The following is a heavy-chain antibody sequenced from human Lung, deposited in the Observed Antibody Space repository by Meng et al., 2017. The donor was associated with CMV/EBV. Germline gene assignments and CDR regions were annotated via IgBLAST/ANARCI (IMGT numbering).Heavy chain of an antibody. CDR2: IRMDESDK. J-gene: IGHJ4*02. CDR3: AKDDPVVAI. CDR1: GFSFTEYG. Sequence: GESXKISCAASGFSFTEYGMHWVRQTPDKGLEWVAFIRMDESDKFYGASVKGRFTISRDMSRKTLFLQMNSLRTDDTGVYYCAKDDPVVAIWGQGTPVTVSS. V-gene: IGHV3-30*02. D-gene: IGHD4-23*01.